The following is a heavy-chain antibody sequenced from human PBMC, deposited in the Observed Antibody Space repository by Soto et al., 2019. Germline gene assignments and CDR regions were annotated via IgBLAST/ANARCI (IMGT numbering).Heavy chain of an antibody. CDR3: VIFYYYYGMDV. CDR1: AYRLTEIS. J-gene: IGHJ6*02. V-gene: IGHV1-24*01. CDR2: LDREGGET. Sequence: SVKVSCKVSAYRLTEISLHWVRQAAGIGLEWMGGLDREGGETIYAQKFQGRVTMTEDTSADTAYMELSSLRSEDTAIYYCVIFYYYYGMDVWGQGTTVTVSS.